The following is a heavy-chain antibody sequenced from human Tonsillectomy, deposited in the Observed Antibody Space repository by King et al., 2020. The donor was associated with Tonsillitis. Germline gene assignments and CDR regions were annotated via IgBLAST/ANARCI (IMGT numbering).Heavy chain of an antibody. CDR3: ARDGRELTGDYYFDY. CDR2: ISYDGSNK. CDR1: GFTFSSYA. Sequence: QVQLVESGGGVVQPGRSLRLSCVASGFTFSSYAMHWVRQAPGKGLEWVAVISYDGSNKYYADSVKGRFTISRDNSKNKLYLQMNSLRAEDTAVYYCARDGRELTGDYYFDYWGQGTLVTVSS. V-gene: IGHV3-30-3*01. J-gene: IGHJ4*02. D-gene: IGHD7-27*01.